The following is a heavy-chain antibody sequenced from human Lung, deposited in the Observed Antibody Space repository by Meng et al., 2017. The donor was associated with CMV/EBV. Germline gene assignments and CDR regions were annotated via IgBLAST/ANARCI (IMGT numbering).Heavy chain of an antibody. CDR1: GGSMSSYY. V-gene: IGHV4-59*01. J-gene: IGHJ1*01. D-gene: IGHD6-13*01. Sequence: SETLSLTCTVSGGSMSSYYWNWIRQAPGKGLEWIGYIYSGGSTNYNSALKSRVTISIDTSRKQFSLEVKSVTAADTAVYYCASGVGQQLGLYYWGQGAPVHRLL. CDR3: ASGVGQQLGLYY. CDR2: IYSGGST.